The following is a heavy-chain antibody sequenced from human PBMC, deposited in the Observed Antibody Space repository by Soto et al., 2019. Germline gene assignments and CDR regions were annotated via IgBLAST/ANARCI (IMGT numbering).Heavy chain of an antibody. J-gene: IGHJ4*02. CDR1: GYTFTSYA. D-gene: IGHD2-8*02. CDR3: ARAINSSGGY. Sequence: QVQLVQSGAEVKKPGASVTVSCKASGYTFTSYAMHWVRQAHGQRLEWMGWINAGNGNTKYSQKSQGRVTITRDTSATTAYMELSSLSSEDKSVYYCARAINSSGGYWGQGTLVTVSS. CDR2: INAGNGNT. V-gene: IGHV1-3*01.